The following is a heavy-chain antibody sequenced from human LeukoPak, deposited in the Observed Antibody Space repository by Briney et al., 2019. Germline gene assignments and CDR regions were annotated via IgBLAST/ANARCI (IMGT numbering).Heavy chain of an antibody. D-gene: IGHD3-10*02. CDR1: GFTLSRYE. Sequence: GGCLRLSCAAAGFTLSRYEMNWVRQAPGEGLEWVSYISSSGSTIYYADSVKGRFTISRDNAKNSLYLQMNSLRAEDTAVYYCAELGITMIGGVWGKGTTVTISS. CDR2: ISSSGSTI. CDR3: AELGITMIGGV. J-gene: IGHJ6*04. V-gene: IGHV3-48*03.